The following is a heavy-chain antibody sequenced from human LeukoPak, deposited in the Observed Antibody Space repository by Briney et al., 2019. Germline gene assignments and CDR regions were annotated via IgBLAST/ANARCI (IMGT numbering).Heavy chain of an antibody. V-gene: IGHV3-23*01. CDR1: GFTFGSYG. J-gene: IGHJ4*02. D-gene: IGHD2-15*01. CDR3: AKVASGGSCYQSDY. Sequence: PGGSLRLSCAASGFTFGSYGMSWVRQAPVKGLEWVSGTGGSGDTTYYADSVQGRFTISRDNPKNTLFLQMNSLRAEDTAVYYCAKVASGGSCYQSDYWGQGTLVTVSS. CDR2: TGGSGDTT.